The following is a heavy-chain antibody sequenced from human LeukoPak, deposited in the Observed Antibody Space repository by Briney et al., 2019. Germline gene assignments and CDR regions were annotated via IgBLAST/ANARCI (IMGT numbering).Heavy chain of an antibody. D-gene: IGHD5-24*01. CDR2: ISWNSGSI. V-gene: IGHV3-9*01. CDR3: AKDMSRNLNGYNG. Sequence: PGGSLRLSCAASGFTFDDHAMHWVRQAPGKGLEWVSGISWNSGSIGYADSVKGRFTISRDNAKNSLYLQMNSLRAEDTALYYCAKDMSRNLNGYNGWGQGTLVTVSS. J-gene: IGHJ4*02. CDR1: GFTFDDHA.